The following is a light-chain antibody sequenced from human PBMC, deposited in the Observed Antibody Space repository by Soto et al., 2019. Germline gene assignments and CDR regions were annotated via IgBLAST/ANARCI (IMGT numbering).Light chain of an antibody. CDR1: QGIRNS. CDR2: AAS. Sequence: DIQMTQSPSFLSASVGDRVTITCRASQGIRNSLAWYQHKPGKVPKLLIYAASTLHSGVPSRFSGSGSGTDFTLTISSLQPEDVAVYCCQKHSSVPFTFGGGTKVEIK. CDR3: QKHSSVPFT. J-gene: IGKJ4*01. V-gene: IGKV1-27*01.